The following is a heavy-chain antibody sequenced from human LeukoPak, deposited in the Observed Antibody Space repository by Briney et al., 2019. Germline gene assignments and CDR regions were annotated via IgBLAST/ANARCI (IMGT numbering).Heavy chain of an antibody. D-gene: IGHD3-22*01. CDR1: GYTFTRYA. V-gene: IGHV1-18*01. Sequence: ASVKVSCKASGYTFTRYAISWVRQAPGQGLEWMGWISAYNGNTNYAQKLQGRVTMTTDTSTSTAYMELRSLRSDDTAVYYCARDSSGYPDAFDIWGQGTMVTVSS. J-gene: IGHJ3*02. CDR2: ISAYNGNT. CDR3: ARDSSGYPDAFDI.